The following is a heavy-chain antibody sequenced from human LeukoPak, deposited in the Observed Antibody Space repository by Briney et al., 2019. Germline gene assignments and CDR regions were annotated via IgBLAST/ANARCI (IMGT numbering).Heavy chain of an antibody. CDR1: GFTFSSYA. V-gene: IGHV3-23*01. D-gene: IGHD3-10*01. CDR3: AKRPRAYGSGSYSFDY. CDR2: ISGSGGSK. Sequence: GGSLRLSCTASGFTFSSYAMSWVRQAPGKGLEWVSAISGSGGSKYYADSVKGRFTISRDNSKNTLYLQMNSLRAEDTAIYYCAKRPRAYGSGSYSFDYWGQGTLVTVSS. J-gene: IGHJ4*02.